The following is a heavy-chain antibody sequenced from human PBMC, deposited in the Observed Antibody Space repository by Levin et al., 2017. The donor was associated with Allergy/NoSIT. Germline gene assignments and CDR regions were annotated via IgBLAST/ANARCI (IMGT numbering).Heavy chain of an antibody. Sequence: GGSLRLSCVASGFTFSNSGMHWVRQAPGKGLEWVAVIWFDESNKYYADSVKGRFTISRDNSKNTMHLQMNSLRAEDTAVYYCARVGDLATSGWKYWYVDLWGRGTLVTVSS. CDR3: ARVGDLATSGWKYWYVDL. CDR2: IWFDESNK. D-gene: IGHD6-19*01. V-gene: IGHV3-33*01. J-gene: IGHJ2*01. CDR1: GFTFSNSG.